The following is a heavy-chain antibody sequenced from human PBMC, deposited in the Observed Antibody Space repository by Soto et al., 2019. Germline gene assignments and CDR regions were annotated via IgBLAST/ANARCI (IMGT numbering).Heavy chain of an antibody. CDR1: GGTFSSYA. CDR2: IIPIFGTA. V-gene: IGHV1-69*12. D-gene: IGHD6-6*01. CDR3: ARVAQVLTIIAAGENWFDP. Sequence: QVQLVQSGAEVKKPGSSVKVSCKASGGTFSSYAISWVRQAPGQGLEWMGGIIPIFGTANYAQKFQGRVTITADESTSTAYMELSSLRSEDTAVYYCARVAQVLTIIAAGENWFDPWGQGTLVTVSS. J-gene: IGHJ5*02.